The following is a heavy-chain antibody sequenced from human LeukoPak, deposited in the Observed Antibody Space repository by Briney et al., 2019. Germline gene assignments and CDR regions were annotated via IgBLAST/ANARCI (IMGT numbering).Heavy chain of an antibody. J-gene: IGHJ4*02. V-gene: IGHV4-59*11. CDR1: GGSISSHY. D-gene: IGHD6-13*01. CDR2: IYYSGST. CDR3: ARVVAAAGHYYFDY. Sequence: PSETLSLTCTVSGGSISSHYWSWIRQPPGKGLEWIGYIYYSGSTNYNPSLKSRVTISVDTSKNQFSLKLSSVTAADTAVYYCARVVAAAGHYYFDYWGQGTLVTVSS.